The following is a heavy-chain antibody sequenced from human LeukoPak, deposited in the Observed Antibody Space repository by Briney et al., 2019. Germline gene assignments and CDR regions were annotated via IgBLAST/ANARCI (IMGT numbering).Heavy chain of an antibody. CDR2: INPNSGGT. CDR3: ATSVEYSSSSNYY. J-gene: IGHJ4*02. D-gene: IGHD6-6*01. V-gene: IGHV1-2*02. CDR1: GYTFTGYY. Sequence: ASVKVSCKASGYTFTGYYMHWVRQAPGQGLEWMGWINPNSGGTNYAQRFQGRVTMTRDTSISTAYMELSRLRSDDTAVYYCATSVEYSSSSNYYWGQGTLVTVSS.